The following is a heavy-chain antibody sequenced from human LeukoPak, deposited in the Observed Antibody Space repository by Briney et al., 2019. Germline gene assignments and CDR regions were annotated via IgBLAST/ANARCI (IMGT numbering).Heavy chain of an antibody. CDR2: IYYSGST. J-gene: IGHJ3*02. Sequence: SETLSLTCTFSGGSISSYYWSWIRQPPGKGLEWIGYIYYSGSTNYNPSLKSRVTISVDTSKNQFSLKLSSVTAADTAVYYCARSYCGGDCYLWAFDIWGQGTMVTVS. D-gene: IGHD2-21*02. CDR1: GGSISSYY. CDR3: ARSYCGGDCYLWAFDI. V-gene: IGHV4-59*01.